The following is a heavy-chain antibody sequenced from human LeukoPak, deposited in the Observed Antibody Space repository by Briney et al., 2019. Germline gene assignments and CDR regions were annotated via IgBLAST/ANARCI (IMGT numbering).Heavy chain of an antibody. CDR3: ARESDGDYVPFDY. V-gene: IGHV4-59*01. CDR1: GGSISSYY. J-gene: IGHJ4*02. CDR2: IYYSGST. D-gene: IGHD4-17*01. Sequence: PSETLSLTCTVSGGSISSYYWSWIRQPPVKGLEWIGYIYYSGSTNYNPSLKSRVTISVDTSKNQFSLKLSSVTAADTAVYYCARESDGDYVPFDYWGQGTLVTVSS.